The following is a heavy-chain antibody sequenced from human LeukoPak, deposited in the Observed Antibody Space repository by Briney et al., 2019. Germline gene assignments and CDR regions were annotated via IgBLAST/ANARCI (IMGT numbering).Heavy chain of an antibody. CDR2: IYYSGST. D-gene: IGHD3-16*01. J-gene: IGHJ5*02. Sequence: SETLSLTCTVSGGSISSGDYYWSWIRQPPGKGLEWIGYIYYSGSTYYNPSLKSRVTISVDTSKNQFSLKLSSVTAADTAVYYCARDRAEGDWFDPWGQGTLVTVSS. CDR3: ARDRAEGDWFDP. V-gene: IGHV4-30-4*08. CDR1: GGSISSGDYY.